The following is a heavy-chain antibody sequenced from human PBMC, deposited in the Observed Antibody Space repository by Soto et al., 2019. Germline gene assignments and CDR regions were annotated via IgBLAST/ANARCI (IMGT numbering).Heavy chain of an antibody. CDR1: GYTFTSYA. CDR3: ARTYYDSSGYYTFHYYYGMDV. J-gene: IGHJ6*02. CDR2: INAGNGNT. Sequence: GASVKVSCKASGYTFTSYAMHWVRQAPGQRLEWMGWINAGNGNTKYSQKFQGRVTITRDTSASTAYMELSSLRSEDTAVYYCARTYYDSSGYYTFHYYYGMDVWGQGTTVTVS. V-gene: IGHV1-3*01. D-gene: IGHD3-22*01.